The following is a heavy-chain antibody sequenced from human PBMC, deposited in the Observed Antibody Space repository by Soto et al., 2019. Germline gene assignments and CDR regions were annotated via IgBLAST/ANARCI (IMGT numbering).Heavy chain of an antibody. CDR1: GGSFNDYY. J-gene: IGHJ6*02. CDR2: INHSGST. CDR3: AGGRDTIFGVVSYFYYGMDA. V-gene: IGHV4-34*01. D-gene: IGHD3-3*01. Sequence: QVQLQQWGAGLLKPSETLSLTCAVYGGSFNDYYWSWIRQPPGKGLEWIGEINHSGSTNYNPSLKSRVTMSVDTSKNQFSLRLSSVAAADTAMYYCAGGRDTIFGVVSYFYYGMDAWGHGTTVSVSS.